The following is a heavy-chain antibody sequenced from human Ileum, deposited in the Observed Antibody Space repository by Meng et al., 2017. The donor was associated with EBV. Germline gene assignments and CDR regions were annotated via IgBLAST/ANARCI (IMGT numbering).Heavy chain of an antibody. V-gene: IGHV7-4-1*02. J-gene: IGHJ4*02. CDR1: GYTCPRNA. Sequence: QGLLVPPGSEFKKPGASVKVCFKASGYTCPRNAINWVRQAPGQGLEWMGWISTNTGNPTYAQGFAGRFVFSLDTSVSTAYLQISGLKAEDTAIYYCARDSGYTRSWSGDYWGQGTLVTVSS. CDR3: ARDSGYTRSWSGDY. CDR2: ISTNTGNP. D-gene: IGHD6-13*01.